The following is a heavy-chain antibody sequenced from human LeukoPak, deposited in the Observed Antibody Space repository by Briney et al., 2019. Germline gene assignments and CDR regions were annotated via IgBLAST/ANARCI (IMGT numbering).Heavy chain of an antibody. V-gene: IGHV4-59*08. CDR2: IFYSGSP. D-gene: IGHD3-22*01. CDR1: GGSISSYY. J-gene: IGHJ4*02. CDR3: ARLPYYYDSSGYIDY. Sequence: PSETLSLTCTVSGGSISSYYWSWIRQSPGKGLEWIANIFYSGSPNYNPSLKSRVTISVDTSKNQFSLKLSSVTAADTAVYYCARLPYYYDSSGYIDYWGQGTLVTVSS.